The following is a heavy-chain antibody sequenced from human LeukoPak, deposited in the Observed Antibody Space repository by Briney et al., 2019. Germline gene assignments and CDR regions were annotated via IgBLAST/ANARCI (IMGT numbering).Heavy chain of an antibody. Sequence: GGSLRLSCAASGFTFSSYNMNWVRQAPGKGLEWVSYITSGGSTIYYADSVKGRFTISRDNSKNTLYLQMNSLRAEDTAVYYCAKDRNSVLLWFGELLSDPGFDYWGQGTLVTVSS. CDR1: GFTFSSYN. CDR3: AKDRNSVLLWFGELLSDPGFDY. D-gene: IGHD3-10*01. CDR2: ITSGGSTI. V-gene: IGHV3-48*01. J-gene: IGHJ4*02.